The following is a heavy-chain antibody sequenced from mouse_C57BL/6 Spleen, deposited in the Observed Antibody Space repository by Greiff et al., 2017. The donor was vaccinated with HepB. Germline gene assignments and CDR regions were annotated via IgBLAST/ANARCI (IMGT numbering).Heavy chain of an antibody. CDR1: GFTFSNYW. J-gene: IGHJ4*01. Sequence: EVQGVESGGGLVQPGGSMKLSCVASGFTFSNYWMNWVRQSPEKGLEWVAQIRLKSDNYATHYAESVKGRFTISRDDPKSSVYLQMNNLRAEDTGIYYCTVPSTMVTYYAMDYWGQGTSVTVSS. CDR2: IRLKSDNYAT. CDR3: TVPSTMVTYYAMDY. V-gene: IGHV6-3*01. D-gene: IGHD2-2*01.